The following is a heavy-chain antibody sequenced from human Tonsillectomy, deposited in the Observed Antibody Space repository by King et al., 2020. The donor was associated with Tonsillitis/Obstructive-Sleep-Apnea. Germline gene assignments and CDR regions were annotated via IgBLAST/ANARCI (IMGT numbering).Heavy chain of an antibody. CDR2: IHYSGST. J-gene: IGHJ4*02. CDR3: ARAPITIFGVVHFDY. V-gene: IGHV4-31*01. CDR1: GGSISSGGYY. Sequence: QLQESGPGLVKPSQTLSLTCTVSGGSISSGGYYWNWIRQHPGEALEWIGYIHYSGSTYYNPSLRSLVTISVDTSKNQFSLKLSSVTAADTAVYYCARAPITIFGVVHFDYGGQGTLLTVSS. D-gene: IGHD3-3*01.